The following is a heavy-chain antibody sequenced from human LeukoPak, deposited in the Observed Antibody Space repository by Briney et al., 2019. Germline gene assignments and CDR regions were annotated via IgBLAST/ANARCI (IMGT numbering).Heavy chain of an antibody. CDR3: ARYCTGANCYSNRGAFGI. D-gene: IGHD2-15*01. V-gene: IGHV4-61*01. CDR1: GGSVSGDPYY. CDR2: ISYSGNI. Sequence: PSETLSLTCTVSGGSVSGDPYYWSWIRQPPGKGPEWIGHISYSGNINSNPSLRSRVIASVDTSKNQFSLKLSSVTAADTAVYYCARYCTGANCYSNRGAFGIWGRGTMVTVSS. J-gene: IGHJ3*02.